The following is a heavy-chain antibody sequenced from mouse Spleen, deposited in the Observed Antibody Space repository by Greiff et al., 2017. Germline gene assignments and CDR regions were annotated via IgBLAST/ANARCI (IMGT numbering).Heavy chain of an antibody. CDR2: IDPSDSYT. J-gene: IGHJ4*01. CDR3: AHGYSNYERGAMDY. V-gene: IGHV1-50*01. CDR1: GYTFTSYW. Sequence: QVQLQQPGAELVKPGASVKLSCKASGYTFTSYWMQWVKQRPGQGLEWIGEIDPSDSYTNYNQKFKGKATLTVDTSSSTAYMQLSSLTSEDSAVYYCAHGYSNYERGAMDYWGQGTSVTVSS. D-gene: IGHD2-5*01.